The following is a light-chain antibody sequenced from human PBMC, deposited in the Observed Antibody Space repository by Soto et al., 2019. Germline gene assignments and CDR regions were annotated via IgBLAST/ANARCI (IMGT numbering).Light chain of an antibody. J-gene: IGKJ4*01. CDR3: QHYYSSPPA. V-gene: IGKV4-1*01. CDR2: WAS. Sequence: DIVMTQSPDSLAVSLGERAPMNCKSSQSVLYSSNNKNYLAWYQQKPGQPPKLLIYWASTRESGVPDRISGSGSGTDFTLTISSLQAEDVAVYYCQHYYSSPPAFGGGTKVEI. CDR1: QSVLYSSNNKNY.